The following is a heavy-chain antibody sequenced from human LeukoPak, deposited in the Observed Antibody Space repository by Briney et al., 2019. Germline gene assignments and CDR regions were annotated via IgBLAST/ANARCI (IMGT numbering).Heavy chain of an antibody. V-gene: IGHV3-73*01. J-gene: IGHJ4*02. CDR3: TSSEYYYDSSGYYEFDY. CDR1: GFTFSGSA. CDR2: IRSKANSYAT. Sequence: GGSLRLSCAASGFTFSGSAMHWVRQASGKGLEWVGRIRSKANSYATAYAASVKGRFTISRNDSKNTAYLQMNSLKTEDTAVYYCTSSEYYYDSSGYYEFDYWGQGTLVTVSS. D-gene: IGHD3-22*01.